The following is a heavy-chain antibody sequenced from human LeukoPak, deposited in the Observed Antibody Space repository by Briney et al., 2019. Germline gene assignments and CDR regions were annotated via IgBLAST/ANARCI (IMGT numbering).Heavy chain of an antibody. CDR2: INHSGST. V-gene: IGHV4-34*01. D-gene: IGHD3-10*01. CDR1: GGSFSGYY. CDR3: ARGKQMVRGVIRAKFDP. J-gene: IGHJ5*02. Sequence: SETLSLTCAVYGGSFSGYYWSWIRQPPGKGLGWIGEINHSGSTNYNPSLKSRVTISVDTSKNQFSLKLSSVTAADTAVYYCARGKQMVRGVIRAKFDPWGQGTLVTVSS.